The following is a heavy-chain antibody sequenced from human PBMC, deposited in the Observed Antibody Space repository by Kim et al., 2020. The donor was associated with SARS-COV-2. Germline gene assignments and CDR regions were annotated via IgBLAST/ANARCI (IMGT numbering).Heavy chain of an antibody. CDR1: GFTFSSYW. V-gene: IGHV3-7*01. D-gene: IGHD3-10*01. CDR2: IKGDGSET. Sequence: GGSLRLSCAASGFTFSSYWMSWVRQAPGKGLEWVANIKGDGSETNSVDSAKGRFTISRDNAENSLYLQMSSLRVEDTAVYYCMSDYGQPSWGQGTLVTVS. J-gene: IGHJ4*02. CDR3: MSDYGQPS.